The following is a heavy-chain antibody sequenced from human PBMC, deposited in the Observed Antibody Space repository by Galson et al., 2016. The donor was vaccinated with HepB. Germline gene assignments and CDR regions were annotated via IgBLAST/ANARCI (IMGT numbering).Heavy chain of an antibody. CDR1: GFTFDDYA. Sequence: SLRLSCAASGFTFDDYAMHWVRQAPGKGLEWVSGISWNSGSVGYADSVKGRFTISRDNAKNSLYLQMNSLRAEDTALFYCAKGDGATIARGFLDYWGQGTLVTVSS. CDR2: ISWNSGSV. J-gene: IGHJ4*02. V-gene: IGHV3-9*01. CDR3: AKGDGATIARGFLDY. D-gene: IGHD5-12*01.